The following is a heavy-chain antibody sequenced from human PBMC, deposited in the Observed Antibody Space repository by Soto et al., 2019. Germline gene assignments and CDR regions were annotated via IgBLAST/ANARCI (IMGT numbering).Heavy chain of an antibody. CDR1: GFTFSSYA. J-gene: IGHJ6*02. Sequence: GGSLRLSCAASGFTFSSYAMSWVRQAPGKGLEWVSAISGSGGSTYYADSVKGRFTISRDNSKNTLYLQMNSLRAEDTAVYYCARRYCTNGVCPFYYYYYGMDVWGQGTTVTVSS. D-gene: IGHD2-8*01. CDR3: ARRYCTNGVCPFYYYYYGMDV. V-gene: IGHV3-23*01. CDR2: ISGSGGST.